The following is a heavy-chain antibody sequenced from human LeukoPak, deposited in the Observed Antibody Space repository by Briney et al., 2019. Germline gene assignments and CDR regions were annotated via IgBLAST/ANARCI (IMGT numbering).Heavy chain of an antibody. V-gene: IGHV1-69*04. J-gene: IGHJ6*02. D-gene: IGHD5-18*01. CDR1: GGTFSSYA. CDR3: ASSAMGYSYGWDYYYYYGMDV. CDR2: ITPILGIA. Sequence: SVKVSCKAPGGTFSSYAISWVRQAPGQGLEWMGRITPILGIANYAQKFQGRVTITADKSTSTAYMELSSLRSEDTAVYYCASSAMGYSYGWDYYYYYGMDVWGQGTTVTVSS.